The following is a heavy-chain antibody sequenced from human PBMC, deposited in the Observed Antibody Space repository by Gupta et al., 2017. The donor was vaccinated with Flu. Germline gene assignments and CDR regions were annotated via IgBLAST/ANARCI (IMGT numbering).Heavy chain of an antibody. Sequence: QVQLVESGGGVVQPGRFLRLSCAASGFTFSRSGLHWVRQAPGKGLEGVAVIWYDGSNNYYADSVKCLVTISRDNSKNTLYRQMNILRAEETAVYYGARDPGVRGCGELPWYFDDWGQGTLVTVSS. J-gene: IGHJ4*02. V-gene: IGHV3-33*01. CDR3: ARDPGVRGCGELPWYFDD. CDR2: IWYDGSNN. CDR1: GFTFSRSG. D-gene: IGHD3-10*01.